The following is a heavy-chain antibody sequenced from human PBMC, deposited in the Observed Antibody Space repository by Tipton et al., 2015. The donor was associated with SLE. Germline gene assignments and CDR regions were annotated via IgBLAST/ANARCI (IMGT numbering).Heavy chain of an antibody. CDR2: ISSSGRSI. V-gene: IGHV3-11*01. Sequence: GSLRLSCAASGFSLSDYYMSWIRQAPGKGLEWVSYISSSGRSIYYADFVKGRFTISRDNAETSVYLEINSLRADDTAVYFCARGSRSGSSIHYFFGLVAWGQGTAVTVSS. CDR3: ARGSRSGSSIHYFFGLVA. J-gene: IGHJ6*02. CDR1: GFSLSDYY. D-gene: IGHD1-26*01.